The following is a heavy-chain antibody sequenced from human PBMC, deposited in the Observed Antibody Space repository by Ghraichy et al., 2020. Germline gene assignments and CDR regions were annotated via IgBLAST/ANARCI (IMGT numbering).Heavy chain of an antibody. CDR2: IYYSGST. V-gene: IGHV4-39*01. CDR3: ARVRRYNWNDDRYYFDY. Sequence: SETLSLTCTVSGGSISSSSYYWGWIRQPPGKGLEWIGSIYYSGSTYYNPSLKSRVTISVDTSKNQFSLKLSSVTAADTAVYYCARVRRYNWNDDRYYFDYWGQGTLVTVSS. J-gene: IGHJ4*02. D-gene: IGHD1-20*01. CDR1: GGSISSSSYY.